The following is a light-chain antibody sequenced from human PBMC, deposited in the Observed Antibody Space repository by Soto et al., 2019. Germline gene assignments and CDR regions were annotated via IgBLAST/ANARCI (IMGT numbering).Light chain of an antibody. CDR3: QQYNNWPPHT. Sequence: EIVMTQSPATLSVSPGERATLSCRASQSVSSNLAWYQQKPGRAPRLLIYGASNRATGIPARFSGSGSGTEFTLNISSLQSEDFAVYYCQQYNNWPPHTFGQGTKLEIK. V-gene: IGKV3-15*01. J-gene: IGKJ2*01. CDR2: GAS. CDR1: QSVSSN.